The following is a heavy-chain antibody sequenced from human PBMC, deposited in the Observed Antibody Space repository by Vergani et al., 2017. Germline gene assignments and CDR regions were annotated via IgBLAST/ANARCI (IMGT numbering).Heavy chain of an antibody. J-gene: IGHJ5*02. V-gene: IGHV1-69*01. D-gene: IGHD6-25*01. CDR1: GGTFSSYA. CDR3: ARTPSDWGVAAHLFDR. CDR2: IIPIFGTA. Sequence: QVQLVQSGAEVKKPGSSVKVSCKAFGGTFSSYAISWVRQAPGQGLEWMGGIIPIFGTANYAQKFQGRVTITADESTSTAYMELSSLRSEDTALYYCARTPSDWGVAAHLFDRGSQGSLVTVSS.